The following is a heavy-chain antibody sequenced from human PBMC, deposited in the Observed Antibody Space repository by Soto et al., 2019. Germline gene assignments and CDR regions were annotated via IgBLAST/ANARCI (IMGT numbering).Heavy chain of an antibody. D-gene: IGHD3-3*01. CDR1: GFTFSSYA. CDR3: AKTSENYDFWSGYPTIYGMDV. J-gene: IGHJ6*02. V-gene: IGHV3-23*01. Sequence: GESLKISCAASGFTFSSYAMSWVRQAPGKGLEWVSAISGSGGSTYYADSVKGRFTISRDNSKNTLYLQMNSLRAEDTAVYYCAKTSENYDFWSGYPTIYGMDVWGQGTTVTVSS. CDR2: ISGSGGST.